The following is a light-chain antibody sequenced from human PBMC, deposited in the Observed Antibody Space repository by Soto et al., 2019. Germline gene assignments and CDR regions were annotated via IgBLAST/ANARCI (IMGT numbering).Light chain of an antibody. CDR1: QSISNR. Sequence: DIQMTQSPSTRSSSLGDRVTITCRASQSISNRLAWYQQKPGKAPKVLIYDASSLESGVPSRFIGSGSATEFILTIRSLKPDDFATYHCQHYGGVWTFGQGTKVDVK. CDR3: QHYGGVWT. CDR2: DAS. V-gene: IGKV1-5*01. J-gene: IGKJ1*01.